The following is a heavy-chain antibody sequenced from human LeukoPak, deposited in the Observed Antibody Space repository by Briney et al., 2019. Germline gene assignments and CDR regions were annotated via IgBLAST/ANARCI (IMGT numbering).Heavy chain of an antibody. Sequence: GGSLRLSCAASGFTFSSYWMHWVRQAPGKGLVWVSRINSDGSSTSYADSVKGRFTISRDNAKNTLYLQMNSLRAEDTAVHYCARDETYYYDSSGYDHWGQGTLVTVSS. J-gene: IGHJ4*02. D-gene: IGHD3-22*01. CDR1: GFTFSSYW. CDR3: ARDETYYYDSSGYDH. CDR2: INSDGSST. V-gene: IGHV3-74*01.